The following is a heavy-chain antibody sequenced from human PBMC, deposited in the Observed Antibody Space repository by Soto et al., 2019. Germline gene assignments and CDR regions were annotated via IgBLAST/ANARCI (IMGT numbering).Heavy chain of an antibody. CDR3: AKSSGGLAVVGRRQADS. CDR2: ISGSGATT. CDR1: GFTFSSYA. D-gene: IGHD6-13*01. J-gene: IGHJ4*02. V-gene: IGHV3-23*01. Sequence: EVQLLESGGGLAQPGGSLRISCAASGFTFSSYAMSWVRQAPGKGLEWVSAISGSGATTYHADSVKGRFTISRDNSKNTLYLQMNTLRAEDTAVYYCAKSSGGLAVVGRRQADSWGQGTLVTVSS.